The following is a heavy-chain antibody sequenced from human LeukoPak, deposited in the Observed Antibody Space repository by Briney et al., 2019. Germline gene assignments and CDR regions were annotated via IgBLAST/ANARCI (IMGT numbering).Heavy chain of an antibody. J-gene: IGHJ6*03. V-gene: IGHV4-61*02. CDR2: IYTSGST. Sequence: PSQTLSLTCTVSGGSISSGSYYWSWIRQPAGKGLEWTGRIYTSGSTNHNPSLKSRVTISVDTSKNQFSLKLSSVTAADTALYYCARDSLLPSAMGYYYMDVWGKGTTVTVSS. D-gene: IGHD2-2*01. CDR3: ARDSLLPSAMGYYYMDV. CDR1: GGSISSGSYY.